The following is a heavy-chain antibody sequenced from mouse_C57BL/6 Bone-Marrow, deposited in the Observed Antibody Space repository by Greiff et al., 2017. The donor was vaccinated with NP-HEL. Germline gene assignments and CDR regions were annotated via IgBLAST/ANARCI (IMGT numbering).Heavy chain of an antibody. CDR3: AIFPSWFAY. V-gene: IGHV1-7*01. Sequence: VQGVESGAELAKPGASVKLSCKASGYTFTSYWMHWVKQRPGQGLEWIGYINPSSGYTKYNQKFKDKATLTADKSSSTAYMQLSSLTYEDSAVYYCAIFPSWFAYWGQGTLVTVSA. J-gene: IGHJ3*01. CDR2: INPSSGYT. CDR1: GYTFTSYW.